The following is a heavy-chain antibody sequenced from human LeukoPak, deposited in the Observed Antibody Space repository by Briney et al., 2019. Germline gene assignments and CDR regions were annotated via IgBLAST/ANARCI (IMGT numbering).Heavy chain of an antibody. CDR3: ARGRAYYYGSGSYFGY. CDR1: GGSFSGYY. CDR2: INHSGST. Sequence: PSETLSLTCAVYGGSFSGYYWSWIRQPPGKGLEWIGEINHSGSTNYNPSLKSRVTISVDTSKNHFSLKLSSVTAADTAVYYCARGRAYYYGSGSYFGYWGQGTLVTVSS. J-gene: IGHJ4*02. D-gene: IGHD3-10*01. V-gene: IGHV4-34*01.